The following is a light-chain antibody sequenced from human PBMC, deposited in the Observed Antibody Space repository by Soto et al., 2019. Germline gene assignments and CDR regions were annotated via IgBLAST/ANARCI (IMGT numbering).Light chain of an antibody. CDR3: QQFDELPRT. CDR1: QDIRNN. CDR2: DAS. Sequence: DIQMTQSPSSLSTSVGDSVAITCQASQDIRNNLNLYQQKQGKAPKPLIYDASNLETGVPSRFSGSGLGTDVTLTISSLQPEDVATYYCQQFDELPRTFGQGTKLEI. V-gene: IGKV1-33*01. J-gene: IGKJ2*01.